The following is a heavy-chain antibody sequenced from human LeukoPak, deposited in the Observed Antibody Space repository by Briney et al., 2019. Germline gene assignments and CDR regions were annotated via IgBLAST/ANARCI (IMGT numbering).Heavy chain of an antibody. V-gene: IGHV1-18*01. Sequence: VASVTVSCKASGYTFTSYGISWVRQAPGQGLEWMGWISAYKGNTYYAQKLQGRVTMTTDTSTSTAYMELRSLRSDDTAIYYCARDLYYYGSGSYYDVFDVWGQGTMVTVSS. CDR3: ARDLYYYGSGSYYDVFDV. CDR1: GYTFTSYG. J-gene: IGHJ3*01. D-gene: IGHD3-10*01. CDR2: ISAYKGNT.